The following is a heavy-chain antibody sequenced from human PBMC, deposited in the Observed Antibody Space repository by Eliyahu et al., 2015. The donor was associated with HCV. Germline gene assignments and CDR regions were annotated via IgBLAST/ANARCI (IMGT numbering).Heavy chain of an antibody. Sequence: QVQLQESGPGLVKPSETLSLTCTVSGGSITTYYWXWIRQPPGKGLEXIGYIHYSGXXSYNPPLKSRVTMSVDTSKNQCSLNLTSVTAADTAVYYCASGGGGIAVAGTGGWFDPWGQGTLVTVSS. V-gene: IGHV4-59*01. CDR3: ASGGGGIAVAGTGGWFDP. CDR1: GGSITTYY. CDR2: IHYSGXX. D-gene: IGHD6-19*01. J-gene: IGHJ5*02.